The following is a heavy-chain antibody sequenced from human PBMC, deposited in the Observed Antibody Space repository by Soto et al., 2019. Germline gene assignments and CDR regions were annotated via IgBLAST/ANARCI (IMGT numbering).Heavy chain of an antibody. J-gene: IGHJ4*02. D-gene: IGHD6-13*01. Sequence: QVQLVQSGAEVKQPGSSAKVSCKASGGTFSSYRINWVRQVPGQGLEWVGGIVPIRRTADYAQTFQGRVSITADESARTSYLELRSLRSQDTAVYYCVRDSGAKLSSSWGQGTPVTVSS. CDR3: VRDSGAKLSSS. CDR1: GGTFSSYR. CDR2: IVPIRRTA. V-gene: IGHV1-69*01.